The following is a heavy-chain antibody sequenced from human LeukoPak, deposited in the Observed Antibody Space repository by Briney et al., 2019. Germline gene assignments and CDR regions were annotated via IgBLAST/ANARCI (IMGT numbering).Heavy chain of an antibody. J-gene: IGHJ4*02. D-gene: IGHD4-23*01. CDR3: ARDLGVTNYYFDY. CDR1: GFTFSNYW. CDR2: IKPNGIEK. V-gene: IGHV3-7*01. Sequence: GGSLRLSCEGSGFTFSNYWMTWVRQAPGKGLEWVANIKPNGIEKHYADSVEGRFTISRDNAKNSLFLQMNSLRAEDTAVYYCARDLGVTNYYFDYWGQGTLVTVSS.